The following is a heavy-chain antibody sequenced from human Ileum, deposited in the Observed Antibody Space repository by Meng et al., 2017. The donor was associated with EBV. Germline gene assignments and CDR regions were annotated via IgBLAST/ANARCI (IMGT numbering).Heavy chain of an antibody. CDR3: AREVGQGWYYFDY. CDR1: AYTFRSNA. CDR2: TNSNTGNS. Sequence: HVQLVLSGSELRKPWASVKGSGKGSAYTFRSNAMSWERQGPGQGLEWMGWTNSNTGNSTYAQGFTGRFVFSLDTSVSTAYLNINCLKTEDTAVYYCAREVGQGWYYFDYWGQGTLVTVSS. J-gene: IGHJ4*02. V-gene: IGHV7-4-1*02. D-gene: IGHD6-19*01.